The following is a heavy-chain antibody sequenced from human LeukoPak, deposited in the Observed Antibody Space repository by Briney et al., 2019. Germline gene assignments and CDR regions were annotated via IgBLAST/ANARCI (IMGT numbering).Heavy chain of an antibody. CDR2: IYYSGST. J-gene: IGHJ5*02. CDR1: GGSISSYY. V-gene: IGHV4-59*12. D-gene: IGHD1-7*01. Sequence: SETLSLTCTVSGGSISSYYWSWIRQPPGKGLEWIGYIYYSGSTNYNPSLKSRVTISVDTSKNQFSLRLTSVTAADTAFYYGVRGNYTDGGRNWFDPWGQGILVTVSS. CDR3: VRGNYTDGGRNWFDP.